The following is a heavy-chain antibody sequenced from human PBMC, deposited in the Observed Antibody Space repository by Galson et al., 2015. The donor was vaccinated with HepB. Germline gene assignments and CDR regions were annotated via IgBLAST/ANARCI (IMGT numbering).Heavy chain of an antibody. D-gene: IGHD2-2*01. Sequence: SLRLSCAASGFTFSSYSMNWVRQAPGKGLEWVSSISSSSSYIYYADSVKGRFTISRDNAKNSLYLQMNSLRAEDTAVYYCARDSVGYCSSTSCYGAYYYYYYMDVWGKGTTVTVSS. CDR3: ARDSVGYCSSTSCYGAYYYYYYMDV. CDR1: GFTFSSYS. J-gene: IGHJ6*03. V-gene: IGHV3-21*01. CDR2: ISSSSSYI.